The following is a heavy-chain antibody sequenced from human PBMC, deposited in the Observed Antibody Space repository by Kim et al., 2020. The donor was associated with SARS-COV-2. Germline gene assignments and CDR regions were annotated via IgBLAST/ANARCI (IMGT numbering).Heavy chain of an antibody. J-gene: IGHJ4*02. Sequence: GESLKISCKGSGYNFATNWIAWVRQRPGKGLEWMGFIYPLDSDTRYSPSLQGQVTISADKSIGTAYLQWSGLKASDTAMYFCARVPWFGELYGGGAYFDHWGQGTPVTVSS. CDR3: ARVPWFGELYGGGAYFDH. D-gene: IGHD3-10*01. CDR2: IYPLDSDT. V-gene: IGHV5-51*01. CDR1: GYNFATNW.